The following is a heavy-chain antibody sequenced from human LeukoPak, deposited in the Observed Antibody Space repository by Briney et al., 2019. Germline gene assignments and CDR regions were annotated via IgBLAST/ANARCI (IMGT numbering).Heavy chain of an antibody. CDR3: ARLTLDYGDLH. CDR1: GGSISSSSYY. V-gene: IGHV4-39*01. CDR2: IYYSGST. J-gene: IGHJ4*02. Sequence: SETLSLTCTVSGGSISSSSYYWGWIRQPPGKGLERIGTIYYSGSTYCNPSLKSRVTISVDRSKNQFSLKLSSVTAADTAMYYCARLTLDYGDLHWGQGTLVTVSS. D-gene: IGHD4-17*01.